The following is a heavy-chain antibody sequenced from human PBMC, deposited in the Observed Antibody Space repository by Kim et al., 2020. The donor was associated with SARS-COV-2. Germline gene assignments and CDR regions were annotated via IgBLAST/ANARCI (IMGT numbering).Heavy chain of an antibody. Sequence: KGRFTISRDNSKNTLYLQMNSLRAEDTAVYYCATPAYYDFWSGYYGGYEYWGQGTLVTVSS. V-gene: IGHV3-23*01. CDR3: ATPAYYDFWSGYYGGYEY. D-gene: IGHD3-3*01. J-gene: IGHJ4*02.